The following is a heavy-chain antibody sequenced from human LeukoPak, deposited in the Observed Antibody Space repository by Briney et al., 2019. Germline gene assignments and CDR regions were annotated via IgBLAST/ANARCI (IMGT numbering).Heavy chain of an antibody. CDR2: INHSGST. V-gene: IGHV4-34*01. D-gene: IGHD3-22*01. Sequence: SETLSLTCAVYGGSFSGYYWSWIRQPPGKGLEWIGEINHSGSTNYNPSLKSRVTISVDTSKNQFSLKLSSVTAADTAVYYCASEARVHYDSSGYYYGWGQGTLVTVSP. CDR3: ASEARVHYDSSGYYYG. J-gene: IGHJ4*02. CDR1: GGSFSGYY.